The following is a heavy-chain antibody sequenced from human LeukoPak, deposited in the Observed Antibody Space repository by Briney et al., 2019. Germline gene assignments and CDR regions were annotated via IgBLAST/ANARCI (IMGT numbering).Heavy chain of an antibody. J-gene: IGHJ6*02. CDR3: ASWEIGAAGNGMDV. CDR2: ISAYNGNT. CDR1: GYTFTSYG. D-gene: IGHD6-13*01. Sequence: ASVKVSCKASGYTFTSYGISWVRQAPGQGLEWMGWISAYNGNTNYAQKLQGRVTMTTDTSTSTAYMELRSLRSDDTAVYYCASWEIGAAGNGMDVWGQGTTVTVSS. V-gene: IGHV1-18*01.